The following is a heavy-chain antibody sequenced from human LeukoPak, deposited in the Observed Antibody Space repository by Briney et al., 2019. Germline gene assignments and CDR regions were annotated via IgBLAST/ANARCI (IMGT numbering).Heavy chain of an antibody. CDR3: ARGGSRYQLLNWFDP. Sequence: SETLSLTCTVSGYSISSGYYWGWIRQPPGKGLEWIGSIYHSGSTYYNPSLRSRVTISVDTSKNQFSLKLSSVTAADTAVYYFARGGSRYQLLNWFDPWGQGTLVTVSS. J-gene: IGHJ5*02. CDR2: IYHSGST. CDR1: GYSISSGYY. D-gene: IGHD2-2*01. V-gene: IGHV4-38-2*02.